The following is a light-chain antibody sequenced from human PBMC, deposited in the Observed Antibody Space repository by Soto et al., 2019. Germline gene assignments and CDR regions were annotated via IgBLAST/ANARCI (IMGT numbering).Light chain of an antibody. J-gene: IGLJ2*01. CDR3: SSFASSIPLV. CDR1: SSDVGGYNY. Sequence: QSALTQPASVSGSPGQSITISCTGNSSDVGGYNYFSWYQQHPGKAPKLLICDVTNRPSGVSNRFSGSKSGNTASLTISGLQTEDEADYYCSSFASSIPLVFGGGTKLTVL. V-gene: IGLV2-14*03. CDR2: DVT.